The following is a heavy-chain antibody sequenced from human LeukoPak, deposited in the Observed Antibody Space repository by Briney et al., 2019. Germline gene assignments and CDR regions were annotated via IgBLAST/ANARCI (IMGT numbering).Heavy chain of an antibody. J-gene: IGHJ5*02. V-gene: IGHV1-18*01. Sequence: ASVKVSCXASGYTFTSYGISWVRLAPGQGLEWMGWISAYNGNTNYAQKLQGRVTMTTDTSTSTAYMELRSLRSDDTAVYYCAGQVAAAGTLAWFDPWGQGTLVTVSS. CDR1: GYTFTSYG. CDR2: ISAYNGNT. D-gene: IGHD6-13*01. CDR3: AGQVAAAGTLAWFDP.